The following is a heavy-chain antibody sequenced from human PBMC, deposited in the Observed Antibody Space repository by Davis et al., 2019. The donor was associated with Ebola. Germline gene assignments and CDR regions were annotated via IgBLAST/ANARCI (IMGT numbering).Heavy chain of an antibody. CDR3: VRDLSAAGDY. Sequence: PGGSLRLSCVASGFTFSAYWMLWVRQVPGKGLVWVSRISSDGSGTYYADSVKGRYTISRDNAKNTLYLQMNSLRGEDTAVYYCVRDLSAAGDYWGQGTLVTVSS. CDR1: GFTFSAYW. CDR2: ISSDGSGT. V-gene: IGHV3-74*01. J-gene: IGHJ4*02. D-gene: IGHD6-13*01.